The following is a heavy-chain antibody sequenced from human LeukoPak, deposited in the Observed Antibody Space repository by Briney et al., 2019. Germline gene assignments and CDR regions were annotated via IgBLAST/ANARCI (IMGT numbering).Heavy chain of an antibody. CDR1: GFTVSSTY. J-gene: IGHJ5*02. CDR2: IYSGGGT. D-gene: IGHD5-12*01. CDR3: ARDVGYSSDDFT. V-gene: IGHV3-66*01. Sequence: TGGSLRLSCAASGFTVSSTYMSWVRQAPGKGLQWVSVIYSGGGTYYAASVKGRFTTSRDNSNNTVFLQMNNLRAEDTAVYYCARDVGYSSDDFTWGQGVLVIVSS.